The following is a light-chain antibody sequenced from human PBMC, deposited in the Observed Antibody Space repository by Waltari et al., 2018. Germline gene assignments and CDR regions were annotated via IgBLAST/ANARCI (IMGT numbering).Light chain of an antibody. J-gene: IGLJ3*02. CDR1: NSNIGKNY. CDR3: GTWDSSLSAVV. CDR2: AND. V-gene: IGLV1-51*02. Sequence: QSVLTQPPPVSAAPGQKVPVSCSRSNSNIGKNYVSWYQQLPGTAPKLIIYANDERPSGTPDRFSASKSATSATLAITGLQTGDEADYYCGTWDSSLSAVVFGGGTKLTVL.